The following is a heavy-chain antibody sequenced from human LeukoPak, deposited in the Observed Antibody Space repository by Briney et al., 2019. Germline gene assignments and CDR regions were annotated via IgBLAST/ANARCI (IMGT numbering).Heavy chain of an antibody. D-gene: IGHD6-13*01. J-gene: IGHJ6*02. V-gene: IGHV4-30-2*01. CDR3: ARSSSWSYGMDV. CDR1: GGSISSGGYS. Sequence: SQTLSLTCAVSGGSISSGGYSWSWIRQPPGKGLEWIGYIYHSGSTYYNPSLKSRVTISVDRSKNQFSPKLSSVTAADTAVYYCARSSSWSYGMDVWGQGTTVTVSS. CDR2: IYHSGST.